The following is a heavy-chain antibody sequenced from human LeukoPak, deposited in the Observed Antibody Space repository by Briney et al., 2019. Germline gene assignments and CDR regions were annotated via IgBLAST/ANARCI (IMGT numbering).Heavy chain of an antibody. V-gene: IGHV1-2*02. CDR3: ARAPAGGPLRFFDY. CDR1: GYTFTGYY. D-gene: IGHD3-3*01. CDR2: IHPNSGGT. J-gene: IGHJ4*02. Sequence: ASVKVSCKASGYTFTGYYIHWVRQAPGQGLEWMGWIHPNSGGTNFVQKFQGRVTMTRDSSISTAYMEVSSLRSDDTAVYYCARAPAGGPLRFFDYWGQGTLVTVSS.